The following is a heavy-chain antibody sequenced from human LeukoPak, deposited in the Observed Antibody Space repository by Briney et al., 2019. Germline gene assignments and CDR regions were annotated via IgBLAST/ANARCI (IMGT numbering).Heavy chain of an antibody. D-gene: IGHD3-10*01. J-gene: IGHJ4*02. CDR2: INTDGGST. Sequence: GGSLRLSRAASGLTLSSYWMHWVGQAPGMGLVWVSRINTDGGSTTYADSVKGRFTISRDSAKNTLYLQRNSLRAEDTAVYYCARTVPGYFFDSWGQGTLVTVSS. CDR3: ARTVPGYFFDS. CDR1: GLTLSSYW. V-gene: IGHV3-74*01.